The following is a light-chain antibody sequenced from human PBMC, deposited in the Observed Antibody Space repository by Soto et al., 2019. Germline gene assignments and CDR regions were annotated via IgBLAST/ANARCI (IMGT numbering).Light chain of an antibody. CDR3: QQYYSYSGLT. CDR1: QSISNW. V-gene: IGKV1-5*03. CDR2: KAS. J-gene: IGKJ4*01. Sequence: DTQMTQSPSTLSASVGDRVTITCRASQSISNWLAWYQQKPGKAPKLLIYKASSLESGVPSRFSGSGSGTEFTLTISSLQPDDFATYYCQQYYSYSGLTFGGGTKVDIK.